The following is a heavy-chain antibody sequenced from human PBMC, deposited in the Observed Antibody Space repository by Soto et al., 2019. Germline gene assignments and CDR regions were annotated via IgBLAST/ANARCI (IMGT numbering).Heavy chain of an antibody. CDR3: ARVGCTNGVCYTGAFDI. V-gene: IGHV3-48*02. D-gene: IGHD2-8*01. J-gene: IGHJ3*02. CDR2: ISSSSSTI. CDR1: GFTFSSYS. Sequence: GGSLRLSCAASGFTFSSYSMNWVRQAPGKGLEWVSYISSSSSTIYYADSVKGRFTISRDNAKNSLYLQMNSLRDEDTAVYYCARVGCTNGVCYTGAFDIWGQGTMVTVSS.